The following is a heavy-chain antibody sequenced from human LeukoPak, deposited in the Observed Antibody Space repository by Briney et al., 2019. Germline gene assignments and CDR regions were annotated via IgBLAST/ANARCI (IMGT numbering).Heavy chain of an antibody. V-gene: IGHV3-33*01. CDR2: VWYDESNK. Sequence: GGSLRLSCAASGFTFRSYDMHWVRQAPGKGLEWVAVVWYDESNKYYVDSVKGRFTISRDNSKNTLYLQMNSLRVEDTALYYCAREDSSGAFDIWGPGTMVTVSS. D-gene: IGHD3-22*01. CDR1: GFTFRSYD. J-gene: IGHJ3*02. CDR3: AREDSSGAFDI.